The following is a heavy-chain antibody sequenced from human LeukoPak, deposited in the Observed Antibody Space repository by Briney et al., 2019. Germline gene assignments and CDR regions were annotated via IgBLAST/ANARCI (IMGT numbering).Heavy chain of an antibody. CDR1: GYTFTSYT. J-gene: IGHJ4*02. Sequence: ASVKVSCKASGYTFTSYTISWVRQAPGQGLEWMGWISAYNGNTNYAQNLQGRVALTTDTSTTTAYMELRSLRSDDTAVYYCARGEETTVTTMDYWGQGTLVTVS. CDR2: ISAYNGNT. D-gene: IGHD4-17*01. CDR3: ARGEETTVTTMDY. V-gene: IGHV1-18*01.